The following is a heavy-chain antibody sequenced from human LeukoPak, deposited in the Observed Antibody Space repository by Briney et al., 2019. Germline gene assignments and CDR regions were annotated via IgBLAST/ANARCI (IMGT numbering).Heavy chain of an antibody. J-gene: IGHJ4*02. D-gene: IGHD5-18*01. CDR2: IYYTGAT. V-gene: IGHV4-59*01. CDR1: GGSISSYY. Sequence: SETLSLTCTVSGGSISSYYWTWIRLPPGKGPEWIGYIYYTGATYYNPSLKSRVTISLDTSKSQFSLRLSSVTAADAAVYYRARAGYSYGTGYYFDYWGQGALVTVSS. CDR3: ARAGYSYGTGYYFDY.